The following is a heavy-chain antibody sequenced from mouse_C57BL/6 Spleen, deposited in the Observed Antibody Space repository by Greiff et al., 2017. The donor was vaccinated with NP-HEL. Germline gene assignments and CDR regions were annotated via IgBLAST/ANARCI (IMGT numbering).Heavy chain of an antibody. Sequence: EVQLVESGGGLVKPGGSLKLSCAASGFTFSSYAMSWVRQTPEKRLEWVATISDGGSYTYYPDNVKGRFTISRDNAKNNLYLQMSHLKSEDTAMYYCARDRSTTVVGPDYYAMDCWGQGTSVTVSS. CDR1: GFTFSSYA. CDR2: ISDGGSYT. J-gene: IGHJ4*01. D-gene: IGHD1-1*01. CDR3: ARDRSTTVVGPDYYAMDC. V-gene: IGHV5-4*01.